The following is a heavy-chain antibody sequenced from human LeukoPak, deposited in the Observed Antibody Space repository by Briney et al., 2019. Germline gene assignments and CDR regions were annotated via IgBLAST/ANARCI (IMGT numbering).Heavy chain of an antibody. J-gene: IGHJ6*03. CDR1: GYTLTELS. CDR3: ATDSAVVGATTNYYYMDV. Sequence: GASVKVSCKVSGYTLTELSMHWVRQAPGKGLEWTGGFDPEDGETIYAQKFQGRVTMTEDTSTDTAYMELSSLRSEDTAVYYCATDSAVVGATTNYYYMDVWGKGTTVTVSS. CDR2: FDPEDGET. D-gene: IGHD1-26*01. V-gene: IGHV1-24*01.